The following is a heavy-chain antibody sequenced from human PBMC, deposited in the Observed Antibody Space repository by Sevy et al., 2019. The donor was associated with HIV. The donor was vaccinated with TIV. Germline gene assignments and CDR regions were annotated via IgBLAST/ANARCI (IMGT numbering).Heavy chain of an antibody. CDR3: ARGVYYDSSGYYYNPLGY. V-gene: IGHV3-30*03. CDR1: GFTFSVYS. CDR2: ISYDGSNK. D-gene: IGHD3-22*01. J-gene: IGHJ4*02. Sequence: GGSLRLSCAASGFTFSVYSMNWVRQAPGKGLEWVAVISYDGSNKYYADSVKGRFTISRDNSKNTLYLQMNSLRAEDTAVYYCARGVYYDSSGYYYNPLGYWGQGTLVTVSS.